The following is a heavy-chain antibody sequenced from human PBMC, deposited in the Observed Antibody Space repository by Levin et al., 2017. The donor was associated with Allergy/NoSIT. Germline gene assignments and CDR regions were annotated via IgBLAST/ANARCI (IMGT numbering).Heavy chain of an antibody. CDR3: ARARYYYDSSGYYMGNWFDP. J-gene: IGHJ5*02. Sequence: GESLKISCKASGYTFTSYGISWVRQAPGQGLEWMGWISAYNGNTNYAQKLQGRVTMTTDTSTSTAYMELRSLRSDDTAVYYCARARYYYDSSGYYMGNWFDPWGQGTLVTVSS. V-gene: IGHV1-18*01. CDR2: ISAYNGNT. D-gene: IGHD3-22*01. CDR1: GYTFTSYG.